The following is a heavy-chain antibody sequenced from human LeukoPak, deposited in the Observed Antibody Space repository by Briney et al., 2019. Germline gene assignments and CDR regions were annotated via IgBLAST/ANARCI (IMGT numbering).Heavy chain of an antibody. CDR2: ISLSSGVI. CDR3: ARAHNWKYGTFDY. J-gene: IGHJ4*02. D-gene: IGHD1-7*01. CDR1: GFTFSSYS. V-gene: IGHV3-21*05. Sequence: GGSLRLSCAASGFTFSSYSMNWVRQAPGKGLEWIAYISLSSGVIYYADSVKGRFTISRDNAKNSLYLQMNSLRAEDTAVYYCARAHNWKYGTFDYWGQGTLVTVSS.